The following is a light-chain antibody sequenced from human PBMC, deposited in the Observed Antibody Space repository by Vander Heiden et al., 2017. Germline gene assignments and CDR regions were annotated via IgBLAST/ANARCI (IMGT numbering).Light chain of an antibody. V-gene: IGKV1-39*01. CDR3: QQSDSTPWT. Sequence: RVTITCRASQSISSSYLNWYQQKPGKAPKLLIYAASSLQSGVPSRFSGSGSGTDFTLTISRLQPEDFATYYCQQSDSTPWTFGQGTKVQVK. J-gene: IGKJ1*01. CDR2: AAS. CDR1: QSISSSY.